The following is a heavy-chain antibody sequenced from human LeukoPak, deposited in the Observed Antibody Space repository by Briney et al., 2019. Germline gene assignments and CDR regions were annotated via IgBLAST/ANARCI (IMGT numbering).Heavy chain of an antibody. J-gene: IGHJ3*02. CDR3: AKDKPNSSGYYYRVDAFDI. V-gene: IGHV3-23*01. D-gene: IGHD3-22*01. Sequence: GGSLRLSCAASGFTFSSYAMSWVRQAPGKGLEWVSAISGSGGSTYYADSVKGRFTISRDNSKNTLYLQMNSLRAEDTAVYYCAKDKPNSSGYYYRVDAFDIWGQGTMVTVSS. CDR1: GFTFSSYA. CDR2: ISGSGGST.